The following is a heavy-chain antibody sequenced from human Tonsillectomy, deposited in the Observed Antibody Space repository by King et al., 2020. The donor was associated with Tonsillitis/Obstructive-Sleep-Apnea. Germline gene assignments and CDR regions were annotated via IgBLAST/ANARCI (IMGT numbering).Heavy chain of an antibody. V-gene: IGHV3-48*03. D-gene: IGHD6-19*01. J-gene: IGHJ4*02. CDR3: ARGLRRSGYLDY. CDR1: GFTFSSNE. Sequence: VQLVESGGGLVQPGGSLRLSCAVSGFTFSSNEMNWVRQAPGKGLEWVSYISSSGSTTYYADSVKGRFTISRDNAKNSLYLRMNSLRAEDTAVYYCARGLRRSGYLDYWGQGTLVTVSS. CDR2: ISSSGSTT.